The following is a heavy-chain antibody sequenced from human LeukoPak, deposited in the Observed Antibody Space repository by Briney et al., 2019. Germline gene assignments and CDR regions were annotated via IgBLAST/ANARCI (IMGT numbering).Heavy chain of an antibody. J-gene: IGHJ6*03. V-gene: IGHV4-4*07. CDR3: ARDTGNYFYYYMDV. CDR1: GGSISSYY. CDR2: IYTSGST. D-gene: IGHD2-8*02. Sequence: PSETLSLTCTVSGGSISSYYWSWIRQPAGEGLEWIGRIYTSGSTNYNPSLKSRVTISVDKSKNQFSLKLSSVTAADTAVYYCARDTGNYFYYYMDVWGKGTTVTVSS.